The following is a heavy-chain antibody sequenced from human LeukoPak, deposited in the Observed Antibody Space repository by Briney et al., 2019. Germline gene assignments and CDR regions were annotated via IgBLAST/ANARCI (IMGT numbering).Heavy chain of an antibody. V-gene: IGHV3-30*19. CDR2: IQYDGSNE. J-gene: IGHJ3*02. CDR1: RFTFSSYG. Sequence: PGGSLRLSCAASRFTFSSYGMHWVRQAPGKGLEWVAYIQYDGSNEQYADSVKGRFSISRDSSKNILYLQMNSLRAEDTAVYYCARSGRGGAFDIWGQGTMVTVSS. D-gene: IGHD1-26*01. CDR3: ARSGRGGAFDI.